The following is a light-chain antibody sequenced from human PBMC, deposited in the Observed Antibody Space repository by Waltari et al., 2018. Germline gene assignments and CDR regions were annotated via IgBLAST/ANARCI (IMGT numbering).Light chain of an antibody. CDR2: YTN. J-gene: IGKJ3*01. V-gene: IGKV1-17*01. CDR3: QQGNSYPFT. CDR1: QVINNY. Sequence: DIQMSQSPSSLSASVGDRVTITCRASQVINNYLNWYQQKPGKAPNLLIYYTNMLPSGGPSRFSGSGSGTEFTLTISSLQPEDFATYYCQQGNSYPFTVGPGTKLDIK.